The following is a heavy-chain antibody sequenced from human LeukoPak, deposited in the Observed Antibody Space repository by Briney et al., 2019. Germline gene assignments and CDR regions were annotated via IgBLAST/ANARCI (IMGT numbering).Heavy chain of an antibody. CDR3: AKDLERTLYIDY. V-gene: IGHV3-23*01. J-gene: IGHJ4*02. CDR1: GFTFSSYA. Sequence: GGSLRLSCAASGFTFSSYAMSWVRRAPVKGLEWVSAISGSGGSTYYADSVKGRFTISRDNSKNTLYLQMNSLRAEDTAVYYCAKDLERTLYIDYWGQGTLVTVSS. CDR2: ISGSGGST.